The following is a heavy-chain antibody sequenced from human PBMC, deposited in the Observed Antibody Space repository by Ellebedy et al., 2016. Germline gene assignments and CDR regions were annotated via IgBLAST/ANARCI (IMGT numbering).Heavy chain of an antibody. D-gene: IGHD5-18*01. CDR3: ARDLGDVDTAMVK. J-gene: IGHJ4*02. CDR1: GGTFSSYA. Sequence: SVKVSCXASGGTFSSYAISWVRQAPGQGLEWMGGIIPIFGTANYAQKFQGRVTITADESTSTAYMELSSLRSEDTAVYYCARDLGDVDTAMVKWGQGTLVTVSS. CDR2: IIPIFGTA. V-gene: IGHV1-69*13.